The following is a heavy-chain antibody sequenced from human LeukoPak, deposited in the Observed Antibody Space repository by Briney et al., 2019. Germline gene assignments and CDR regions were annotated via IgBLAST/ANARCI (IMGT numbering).Heavy chain of an antibody. V-gene: IGHV3-21*01. J-gene: IGHJ6*03. Sequence: GGSLRLSCSASGFTFMTYSMNWVRQALGKGLEWVSSISSRGTYIYYADSVKGRFTISSDNAKNSLYLQMNSLRADDTAVYYCARVRGSSYIYSMDVWGKGTTVTVSS. D-gene: IGHD6-13*01. CDR3: ARVRGSSYIYSMDV. CDR1: GFTFMTYS. CDR2: ISSRGTYI.